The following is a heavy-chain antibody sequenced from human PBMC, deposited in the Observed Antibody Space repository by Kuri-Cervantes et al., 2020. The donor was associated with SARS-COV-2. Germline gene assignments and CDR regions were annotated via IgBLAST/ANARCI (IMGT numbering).Heavy chain of an antibody. CDR3: ARDGGGYYDSSGYYGQLGFDY. CDR2: ISSSSTI. CDR1: GFTFSSYS. Sequence: GGSLRLSCAASGFTFSSYSMNWVRQAPGKGLEWVSYISSSSTIYYAASVKGRFTISRDNAKNSLYLQMNSLRDEDTAVYYCARDGGGYYDSSGYYGQLGFDYWGQGTLVTVSS. V-gene: IGHV3-48*02. D-gene: IGHD3-22*01. J-gene: IGHJ4*02.